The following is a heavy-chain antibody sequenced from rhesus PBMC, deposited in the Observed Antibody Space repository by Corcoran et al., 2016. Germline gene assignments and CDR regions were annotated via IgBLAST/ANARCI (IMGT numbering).Heavy chain of an antibody. CDR2: IYGGRGST. V-gene: IGHV4S7*01. Sequence: QVQLQESCPGLVKPSETLSLTCAVYGGSISDYYYWSWIRQPPGKGLEWIGQIYGGRGSTYSNPSLKSQFTVSKDTSKNQFSLKLRSVTAADTAVYYCARDARGSNFDYWGQGVLVTVSS. D-gene: IGHD4-29*01. J-gene: IGHJ4*01. CDR1: GGSISDYYY. CDR3: ARDARGSNFDY.